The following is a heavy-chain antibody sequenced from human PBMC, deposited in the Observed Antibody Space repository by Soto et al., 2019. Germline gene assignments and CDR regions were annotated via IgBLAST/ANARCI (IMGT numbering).Heavy chain of an antibody. V-gene: IGHV3-30-3*01. D-gene: IGHD1-1*01. J-gene: IGHJ6*02. Sequence: QVQLVESGGGVVQPGRSLRLSCAASGFTFSNNAMDWVRQAPGKGLEWVAVISYDGINKYIAESVKGRFTISRDNSKNTLFLQMNSLRAEDTAVYYCARGTTTSAFSAMDVWGQGTTVTVSS. CDR2: ISYDGINK. CDR3: ARGTTTSAFSAMDV. CDR1: GFTFSNNA.